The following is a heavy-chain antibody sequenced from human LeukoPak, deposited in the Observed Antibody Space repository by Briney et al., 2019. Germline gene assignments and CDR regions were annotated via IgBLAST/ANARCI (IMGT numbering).Heavy chain of an antibody. CDR3: ARDPPIQQLVHYYGMDV. J-gene: IGHJ6*02. D-gene: IGHD6-13*01. CDR2: IIPIFGTA. Sequence: SVKVSCKASGGTFSGYAISWVRQAPGQGLEWMGGIIPIFGTANYAQKFQGRVTITADESTSTAYMELSSLRSEDTAVYYCARDPPIQQLVHYYGMDVWGQGTTVTVSS. CDR1: GGTFSGYA. V-gene: IGHV1-69*13.